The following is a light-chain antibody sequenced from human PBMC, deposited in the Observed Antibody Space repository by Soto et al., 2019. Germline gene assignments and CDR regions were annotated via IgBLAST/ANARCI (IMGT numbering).Light chain of an antibody. Sequence: DTQMTQSPSTLSASVGDRVTITCRASQSISSWLAWYQQKPGKAPRLLIYDASSLKSGVPSRFSGSGSGTEFTLTISSLQPDDFATYHCQQYDSFRTFGQGTKVEIK. CDR3: QQYDSFRT. V-gene: IGKV1-5*01. J-gene: IGKJ1*01. CDR1: QSISSW. CDR2: DAS.